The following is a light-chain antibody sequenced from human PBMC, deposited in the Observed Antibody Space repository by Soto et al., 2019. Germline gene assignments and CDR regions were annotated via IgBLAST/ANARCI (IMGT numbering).Light chain of an antibody. J-gene: IGLJ2*01. V-gene: IGLV6-57*01. CDR2: EDN. Sequence: NFMLTQPHSVSESPGKTVTISCTRSSGSIASNYVQWYQQRPGSSPTTVIYEDNQRPSAVPDRFSGSIDSSSNSASLTISGLKTEDEADYCCQSYDSSNVVFGGGTKLTVL. CDR3: QSYDSSNVV. CDR1: SGSIASNY.